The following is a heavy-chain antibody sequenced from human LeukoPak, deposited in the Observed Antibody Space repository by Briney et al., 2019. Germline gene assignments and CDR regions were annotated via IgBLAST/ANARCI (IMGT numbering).Heavy chain of an antibody. V-gene: IGHV3-30*04. CDR3: ERGRSNNWYGGDCFYYYMAV. D-gene: IGHD2-21*01. J-gene: IGHJ6*03. Sequence: GGSLRLSCAASRFTFSTYAMHWVRQAPGKGLEWVAVTSFDGTTKYYADSVKGRFTFPRDNSKNTLILPMNSLRAENTAVYYGERGRSNNWYGGDCFYYYMAVWGKGTTVTVSS. CDR1: RFTFSTYA. CDR2: TSFDGTTK.